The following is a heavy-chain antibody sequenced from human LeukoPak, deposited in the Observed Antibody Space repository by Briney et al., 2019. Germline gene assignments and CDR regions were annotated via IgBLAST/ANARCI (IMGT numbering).Heavy chain of an antibody. CDR2: INTRSYI. J-gene: IGHJ4*02. V-gene: IGHV3-21*01. CDR1: GFTFSSYS. Sequence: GGSLRLSCAASGFTFSSYSMNWVRQAPGKGLEWVSSINTRSYIYSADSVKGRFTISRDNDKNSVYLQMNSLRAEDTAVYYCAREGGYCYGASCRFFDSWGQGTLLTVSS. CDR3: AREGGYCYGASCRFFDS. D-gene: IGHD2-15*01.